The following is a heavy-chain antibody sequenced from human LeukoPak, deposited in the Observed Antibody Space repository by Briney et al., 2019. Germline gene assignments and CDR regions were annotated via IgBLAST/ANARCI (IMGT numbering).Heavy chain of an antibody. CDR3: TTDVRFGSGSYDLGY. J-gene: IGHJ4*02. D-gene: IGHD1-26*01. CDR1: GFTFSNAW. CDR2: IKSKTDGGTT. Sequence: GGSLRLSCAASGFTFSNAWMSWVRQAPGKGLEWVGRIKSKTDGGTTDYAAPVKGRFTISRDDSKNTLYLQMNSLKTEDTAVYYCTTDVRFGSGSYDLGYWGQGTLVTVSS. V-gene: IGHV3-15*01.